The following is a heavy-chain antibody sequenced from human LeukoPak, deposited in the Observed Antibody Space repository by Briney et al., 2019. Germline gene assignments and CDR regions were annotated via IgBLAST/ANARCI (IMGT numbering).Heavy chain of an antibody. Sequence: SETLSLTCAVYGGSFSGYYWSWIRQPPGKGLEWIGEINHSGSTNYNPSLKSRVTISVDTSKNQFSLKLSSVTAADTAVYYCARDAMDYGMDVWGQGTTVTVSS. D-gene: IGHD5-24*01. CDR3: ARDAMDYGMDV. J-gene: IGHJ6*02. CDR2: INHSGST. CDR1: GGSFSGYY. V-gene: IGHV4-34*01.